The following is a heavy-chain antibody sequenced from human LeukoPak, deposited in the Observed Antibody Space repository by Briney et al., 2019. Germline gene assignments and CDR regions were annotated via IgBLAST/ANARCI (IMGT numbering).Heavy chain of an antibody. V-gene: IGHV4-38-2*02. CDR3: ARDHSSSSEDY. J-gene: IGHJ4*02. CDR2: IFHTGST. CDR1: GGSISSYY. D-gene: IGHD6-13*01. Sequence: SETLSLTCTVSGGSISSYYWAWIRQPPGKGLEWIGSIFHTGSTYHNPSLKSRVTISVGTSKNQFSLKLNSVTAADTAVYYCARDHSSSSEDYWGQGTLVTVSS.